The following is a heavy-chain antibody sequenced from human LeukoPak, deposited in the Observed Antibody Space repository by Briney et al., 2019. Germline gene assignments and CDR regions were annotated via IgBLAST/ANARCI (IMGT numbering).Heavy chain of an antibody. CDR2: INHRGST. Sequence: SETLSLTCAVYGGSFSGYYWSWIRQPPGKGLEWIGEINHRGSTNYNPSLKSRVTISVDTSKNQFSLKLSSVTAADTAVYYCARGRRVVVVPAAIASRQLVRHYFDYWGQGTLVTVSS. D-gene: IGHD2-2*02. CDR3: ARGRRVVVVPAAIASRQLVRHYFDY. CDR1: GGSFSGYY. V-gene: IGHV4-34*01. J-gene: IGHJ4*02.